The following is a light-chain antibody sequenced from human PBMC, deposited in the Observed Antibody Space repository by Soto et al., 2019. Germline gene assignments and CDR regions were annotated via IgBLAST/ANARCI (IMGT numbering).Light chain of an antibody. CDR1: SSDLSGYNY. V-gene: IGLV2-8*01. CDR2: EVS. CDR3: SSYVGSNNWV. J-gene: IGLJ3*02. Sequence: QSALTQPPSASGSPGQSVTISCTGTSSDLSGYNYVSWYQQHPGKAPKLIIYEVSKRPSGVPDRFSGSKSGNTASLTVSGLQAEDEADYYFSSYVGSNNWVFGGGTKLTVL.